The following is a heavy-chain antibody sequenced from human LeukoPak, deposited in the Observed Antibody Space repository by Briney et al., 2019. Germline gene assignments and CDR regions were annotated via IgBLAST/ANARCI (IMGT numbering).Heavy chain of an antibody. J-gene: IGHJ4*02. D-gene: IGHD3-3*01. V-gene: IGHV3-23*01. CDR1: GFTFSTYG. CDR3: AKALWSGYYIDY. CDR2: TSGSDGST. Sequence: GGSLRLSCAASGFTFSTYGMSWVRQAPGKGLEWVSATSGSDGSTYYADSVKGRFTISRDNSKNTLYLQMNSLRAEDTAVYYCAKALWSGYYIDYWGQGTLVTVSS.